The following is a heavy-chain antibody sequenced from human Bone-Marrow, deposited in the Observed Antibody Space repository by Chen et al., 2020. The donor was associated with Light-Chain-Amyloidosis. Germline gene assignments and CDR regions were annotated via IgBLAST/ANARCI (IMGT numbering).Heavy chain of an antibody. CDR3: ARGHDLDY. Sequence: EVQLVEYEGGLVQPGGSLRLSCAASGFIFSNYWMSWVRQAPGEGLGWVGNINEDGPETSYVASVRGRFTVSRDNVKNSLFLQMSGLSAEDTAVYFCARGHDLDYWGQGILVTVSS. J-gene: IGHJ4*02. D-gene: IGHD1-1*01. CDR1: GFIFSNYW. CDR2: INEDGPET. V-gene: IGHV3-7*01.